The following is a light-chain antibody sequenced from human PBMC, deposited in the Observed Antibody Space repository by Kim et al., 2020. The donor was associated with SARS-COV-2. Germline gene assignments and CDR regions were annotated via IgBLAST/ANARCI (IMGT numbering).Light chain of an antibody. V-gene: IGKV3-15*01. Sequence: EIVMTQSPATLSVSPGERATLSCRASQNVSSNLAWYQQKPGQAHRLLIYGASTRATGIPARFSGSGSGTEFTLTISSLQSEDFAVYYCQQYNNWLATFGQGTKVEIK. J-gene: IGKJ1*01. CDR3: QQYNNWLAT. CDR2: GAS. CDR1: QNVSSN.